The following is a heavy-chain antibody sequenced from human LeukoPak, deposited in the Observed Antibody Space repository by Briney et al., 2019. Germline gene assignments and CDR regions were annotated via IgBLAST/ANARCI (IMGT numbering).Heavy chain of an antibody. J-gene: IGHJ1*01. V-gene: IGHV4-4*02. D-gene: IGHD2-8*02. CDR3: ASPGGYPAEYFHH. CDR1: GGSISSSNW. CDR2: IYHSGST. Sequence: SETLSLTCAVSGGSISSSNWWSWVRQPPGKGLEWIGEIYHSGSTNYNPSLKSRVTISVDKSKNQFSLKLSSVTAADTAVYYCASPGGYPAEYFHHWGQGTLVTVSS.